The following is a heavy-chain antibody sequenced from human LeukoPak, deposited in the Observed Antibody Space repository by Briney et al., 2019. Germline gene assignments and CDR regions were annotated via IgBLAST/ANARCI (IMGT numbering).Heavy chain of an antibody. Sequence: GGSLRLSCAASRFTFSSYAMHWVRQAPGKGLEYVSAISGSGGTTYYADSVRGRFTISRDNSKNTLYLQMNSLRVEDSAVYYCAKDTAMLRFSDFGIWGQGTMVTVSS. CDR2: ISGSGGTT. CDR3: AKDTAMLRFSDFGI. V-gene: IGHV3-23*01. J-gene: IGHJ3*02. D-gene: IGHD5-18*01. CDR1: RFTFSSYA.